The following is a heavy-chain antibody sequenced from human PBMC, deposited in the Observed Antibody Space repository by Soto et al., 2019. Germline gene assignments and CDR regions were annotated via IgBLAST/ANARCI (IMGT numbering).Heavy chain of an antibody. J-gene: IGHJ3*02. D-gene: IGHD3-10*01. Sequence: EVQLAESGGGLVKPGGSLRLSCAASGFTFSSYSMNWVRQAPGKGLEWVSSISSSSSYIYYADSVKGRFTISRDNAKNSLFLQMNSLRAEDTAVYYCARDSGAMVRGGDAFDIWGQGRMVSVSS. CDR1: GFTFSSYS. CDR2: ISSSSSYI. V-gene: IGHV3-21*01. CDR3: ARDSGAMVRGGDAFDI.